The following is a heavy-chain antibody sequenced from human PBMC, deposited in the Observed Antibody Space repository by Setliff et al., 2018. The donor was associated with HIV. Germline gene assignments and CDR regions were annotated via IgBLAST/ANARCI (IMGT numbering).Heavy chain of an antibody. CDR2: INPNTGDT. CDR3: STAMGCTSNNCYGPPGD. D-gene: IGHD2-2*01. Sequence: ASVKVSCKASGDTFTGYFIHWVRQAPGQGLEWMGRINPNTGDTNYAQKFQDRVTMTRDTSINTAYMELSRLRSDDTAVYSFSTAMGCTSNNCYGPPGDWGQGTLVTVSS. J-gene: IGHJ4*02. V-gene: IGHV1-2*06. CDR1: GDTFTGYF.